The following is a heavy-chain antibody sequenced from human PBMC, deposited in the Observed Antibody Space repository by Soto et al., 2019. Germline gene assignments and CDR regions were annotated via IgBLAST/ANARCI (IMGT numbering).Heavy chain of an antibody. J-gene: IGHJ4*02. CDR2: IYPGDSDT. Sequence: PGESLKISCKGSGYSFTSYWIGWVRQVPGKGLEWMGIIYPGDSDTRYSPSFQGQVTISADKSISTAYLQWSSLKASDTAMYYCARLASDIVVVVAATPHFDYWGQGTLVTVSS. CDR1: GYSFTSYW. V-gene: IGHV5-51*01. CDR3: ARLASDIVVVVAATPHFDY. D-gene: IGHD2-15*01.